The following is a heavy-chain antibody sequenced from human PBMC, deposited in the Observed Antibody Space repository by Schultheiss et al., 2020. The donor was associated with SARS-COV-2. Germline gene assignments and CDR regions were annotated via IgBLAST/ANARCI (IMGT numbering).Heavy chain of an antibody. J-gene: IGHJ4*02. CDR3: AKGEPPHTLRYFDWSQTFDY. CDR2: ISGSGGST. Sequence: GGSLRLSCAASGFTFSSYAMSWVRKAPGKGLEWVSAISGSGGSTYYADSVKGRFTISRDNSKNTLYLQMNSLRAEDTAVYYCAKGEPPHTLRYFDWSQTFDYWGQGTLVTVSS. V-gene: IGHV3-23*01. CDR1: GFTFSSYA. D-gene: IGHD3-9*01.